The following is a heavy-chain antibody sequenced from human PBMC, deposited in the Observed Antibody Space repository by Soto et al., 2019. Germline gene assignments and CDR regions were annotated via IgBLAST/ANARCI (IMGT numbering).Heavy chain of an antibody. Sequence: QVQLQESGPGLVKPSETLSLTCTVSGGSISSYYWSWIRQPAGKGLEWIGRIYTSGSTNYNPSLKSRVTISVDTSKNQFSLKLSSVTAADTAVYYCARDSGLLWFGEYYYYGMDVWGQGTTVTVSS. D-gene: IGHD3-10*01. CDR2: IYTSGST. V-gene: IGHV4-4*07. J-gene: IGHJ6*02. CDR1: GGSISSYY. CDR3: ARDSGLLWFGEYYYYGMDV.